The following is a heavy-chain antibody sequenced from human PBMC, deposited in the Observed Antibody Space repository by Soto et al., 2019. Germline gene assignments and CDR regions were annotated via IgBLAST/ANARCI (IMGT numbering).Heavy chain of an antibody. V-gene: IGHV4-34*01. CDR2: INHSGST. CDR3: ARDSWAQY. CDR1: GGSFSCYY. J-gene: IGHJ1*01. Sequence: SETLSLTCAVCGGSFSCYYWSWIRQPPGKGLEWIGEINHSGSTNXXPSLKSRVXISVDTSENQFXLKLSXDTAADTAVYYCARDSWAQYWAQGTLVTVSS. D-gene: IGHD1-26*01.